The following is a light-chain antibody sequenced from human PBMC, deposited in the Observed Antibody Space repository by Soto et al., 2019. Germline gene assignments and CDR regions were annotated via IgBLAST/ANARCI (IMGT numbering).Light chain of an antibody. CDR3: AAWDDRLSGYV. CDR1: SSNIGSNS. V-gene: IGLV1-44*01. Sequence: QSVLTQPPSASGTPGQRVTISCSGGSSNIGSNSVNWYQHLPGTAPKLLIYTKNQRPSGVPDRFSGSKSGTSASLAISGLQSADEGDYYCAAWDDRLSGYVFGSGTKLTVL. CDR2: TKN. J-gene: IGLJ1*01.